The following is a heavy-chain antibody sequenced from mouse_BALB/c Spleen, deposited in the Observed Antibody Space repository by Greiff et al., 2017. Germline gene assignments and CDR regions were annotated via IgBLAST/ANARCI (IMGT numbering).Heavy chain of an antibody. CDR1: GFTFNTYA. V-gene: IGHV10-1*02. CDR3: VRHYDYDGGFAY. CDR2: IRSKSNNYAT. J-gene: IGHJ3*01. Sequence: EVQVVESGGGLVQPKGSLKLSCAASGFTFNTYAMNWVRQAPGKGLEWVARIRSKSNNYATYYADSVKDRFTISRDDSQSMLYLQMNNLKTEDTAMYYCVRHYDYDGGFAYWGQGTLVTVSA. D-gene: IGHD2-4*01.